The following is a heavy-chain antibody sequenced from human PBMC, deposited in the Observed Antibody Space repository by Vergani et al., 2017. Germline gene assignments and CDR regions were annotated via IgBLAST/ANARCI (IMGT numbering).Heavy chain of an antibody. CDR1: GYSISSGYY. D-gene: IGHD3-3*01. Sequence: QVQLQESGPGLVKPSETLSLTCTVSGYSISSGYYWGWIRQPPGKGLEWIGSIYHSGSTYYNPSLKSRVTISVDTSKNQFSLKLSPVTAADTAVYYCAREKQPYYDFWSGYFRTFDYWGQGTLVTVSS. V-gene: IGHV4-38-2*02. CDR2: IYHSGST. CDR3: AREKQPYYDFWSGYFRTFDY. J-gene: IGHJ4*02.